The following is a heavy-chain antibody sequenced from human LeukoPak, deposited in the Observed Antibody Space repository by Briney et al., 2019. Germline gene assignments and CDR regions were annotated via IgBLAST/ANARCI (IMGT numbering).Heavy chain of an antibody. V-gene: IGHV3-23*01. Sequence: GGSLRLSCAASGFTFSSYAMSWVRQAPGKGLEWVSAISGSGGSTYYADSVKGRFTISRDNSKNTLYLQMNSLRAEDTAVYYCAKNRRYSSSWRGKNWFDPWGQGTLVTVSS. CDR2: ISGSGGST. J-gene: IGHJ5*02. D-gene: IGHD6-13*01. CDR1: GFTFSSYA. CDR3: AKNRRYSSSWRGKNWFDP.